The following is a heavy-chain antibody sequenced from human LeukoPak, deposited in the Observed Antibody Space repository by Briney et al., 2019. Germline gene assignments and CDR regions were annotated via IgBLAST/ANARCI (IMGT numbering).Heavy chain of an antibody. D-gene: IGHD7-27*01. J-gene: IGHJ6*02. CDR1: GFTFSSYS. CDR2: ISSSSSYI. Sequence: GGSLRLSCAASGFTFSSYSMNWVCQAPGKGLEWVSSISSSSSYIYYADSVKGRFTISRDNAKNSLYLQMNSLRAEDTAVYYCARDGDIYGMDVWGQGTTVTVSS. CDR3: ARDGDIYGMDV. V-gene: IGHV3-21*01.